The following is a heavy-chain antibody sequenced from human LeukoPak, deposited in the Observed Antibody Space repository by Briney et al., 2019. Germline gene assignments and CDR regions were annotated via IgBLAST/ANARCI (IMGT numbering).Heavy chain of an antibody. V-gene: IGHV4-4*07. CDR3: ARLRLRLGAFDI. D-gene: IGHD3-16*01. Sequence: SETLSLTCTVSGGSISSYYWSWIRQPAGKGLEWIGRIYTSGSTNYNPSLKSRVTISVDTSKNQFSLKLSSVTAADTAVYYCARLRLRLGAFDIWGQGTMVTVSS. CDR2: IYTSGST. J-gene: IGHJ3*02. CDR1: GGSISSYY.